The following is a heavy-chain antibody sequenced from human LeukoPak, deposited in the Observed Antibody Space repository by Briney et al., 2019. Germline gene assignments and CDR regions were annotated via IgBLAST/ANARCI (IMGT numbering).Heavy chain of an antibody. J-gene: IGHJ4*02. CDR1: GGSISSYY. D-gene: IGHD3-10*01. V-gene: IGHV4-59*01. Sequence: PSETLSLTCTVSGGSISSYYWSWIRQPPGKGLEWIGYIYYSGSTNYIPSLKSRVTISVDTSKNQFSLKLSSVTAADTAVYYCARVSLRGEVDYWGQGTLVTVSS. CDR2: IYYSGST. CDR3: ARVSLRGEVDY.